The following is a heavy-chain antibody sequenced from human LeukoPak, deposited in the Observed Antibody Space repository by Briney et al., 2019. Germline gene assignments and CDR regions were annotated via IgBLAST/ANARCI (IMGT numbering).Heavy chain of an antibody. V-gene: IGHV1-18*01. CDR1: GYTFTSYG. J-gene: IGHJ4*02. CDR2: ISAYNGNT. Sequence: GASVTVSCKASGYTFTSYGISWVRQAPGQGLEGMGWISAYNGNTNYAQKLQGRVTITTDTSTTPAYMALRSLSSDDTAVYFCARAAGDFAYWGQGTLVTVSS. CDR3: ARAAGDFAY.